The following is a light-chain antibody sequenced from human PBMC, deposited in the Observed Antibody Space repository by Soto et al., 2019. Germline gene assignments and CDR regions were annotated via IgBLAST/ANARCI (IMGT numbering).Light chain of an antibody. V-gene: IGKV3-20*01. J-gene: IGKJ1*01. CDR1: QSVSSSY. CDR3: QQYGSSLFRWT. CDR2: GAS. Sequence: EIVLTQSPGTLSLSPGERATLSCRASQSVSSSYLAWYQQKPGQAPRLLIYGASSRATGIPDRFSGSGSGTDSTLSISRLEPEDFAVYYCQQYGSSLFRWTVGQGNKVEIK.